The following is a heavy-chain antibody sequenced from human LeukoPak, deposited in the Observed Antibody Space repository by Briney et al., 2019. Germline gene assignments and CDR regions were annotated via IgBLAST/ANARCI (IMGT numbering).Heavy chain of an antibody. J-gene: IGHJ6*03. CDR3: AKGQHYYYYYMDV. Sequence: PGRSLRLSCAASGFTFDDYAMHWVRQAPGKGLEWVSGISWNSGSIGYADSVKGRFTISRDNAKNSLYLQMNSLRAEDTALYYCAKGQHYYYYYMDVWGKGTTVTVSS. CDR2: ISWNSGSI. V-gene: IGHV3-9*01. CDR1: GFTFDDYA. D-gene: IGHD5-18*01.